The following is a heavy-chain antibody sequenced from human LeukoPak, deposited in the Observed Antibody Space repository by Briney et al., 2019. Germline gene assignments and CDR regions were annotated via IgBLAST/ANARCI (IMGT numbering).Heavy chain of an antibody. D-gene: IGHD6-25*01. V-gene: IGHV4-4*07. Sequence: SETLSLTCTVSNGSIGFYFWSWIRQPAGKGLEWIGRINGNGGTNYNPSLKSRVSISVDTSKNQFSLKLSSVTAADTAVYYCARSAIDAFDIWGQGTMVTVSS. J-gene: IGHJ3*02. CDR2: INGNGGT. CDR3: ARSAIDAFDI. CDR1: NGSIGFYF.